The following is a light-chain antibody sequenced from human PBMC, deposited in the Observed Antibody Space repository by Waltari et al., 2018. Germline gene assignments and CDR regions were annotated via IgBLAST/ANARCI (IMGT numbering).Light chain of an antibody. CDR3: SSYTSTNTVI. CDR1: SSDVGGYNY. J-gene: IGLJ2*01. CDR2: DVT. V-gene: IGLV2-14*03. Sequence: QSALTQPASVSGSPGQSITISCTGTSSDVGGYNYVSWYQHHPVKAPKLRFYDVTKRPSGVSNRFSGSKSGNTASLTISGLHTEDESDYYCSSYTSTNTVIFGGGTKVTVL.